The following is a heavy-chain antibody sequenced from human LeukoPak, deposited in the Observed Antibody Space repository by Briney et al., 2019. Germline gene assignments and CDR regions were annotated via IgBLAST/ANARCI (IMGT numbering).Heavy chain of an antibody. J-gene: IGHJ5*02. CDR3: ATGPNIYGSGRSWYDP. CDR2: INPNSGAT. V-gene: IGHV1-2*02. CDR1: GYTFTDYY. Sequence: ASVKVSCKASGYTFTDYYIHWVRLAPGQGPEWMGWINPNSGATNYAQKFQGRVTVTRDTSIRTVYMELTRLTPDDTAVYYCATGPNIYGSGRSWYDPWGQGTLVTVSS. D-gene: IGHD3-10*01.